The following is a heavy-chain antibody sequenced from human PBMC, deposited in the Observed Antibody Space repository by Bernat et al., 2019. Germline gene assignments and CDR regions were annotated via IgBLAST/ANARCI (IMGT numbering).Heavy chain of an antibody. CDR1: GFAFSNYA. D-gene: IGHD1-26*01. J-gene: IGHJ4*02. CDR3: ARLIGCVVGVPDY. Sequence: EVQLVESGGGLVQPGGSLRLSCAASGFAFSNYAMHWARQALGKGLESVSAISSDGGSTYYAQSVKGRFTISRDNSKNTLYLQMGSLRVEDMAVYYCARLIGCVVGVPDYWGQGTLVTVSS. V-gene: IGHV3-64*01. CDR2: ISSDGGST.